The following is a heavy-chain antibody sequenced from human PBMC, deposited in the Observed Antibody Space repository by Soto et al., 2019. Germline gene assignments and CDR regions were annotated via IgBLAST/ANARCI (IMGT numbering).Heavy chain of an antibody. V-gene: IGHV3-23*01. D-gene: IGHD4-17*01. J-gene: IGHJ4*02. CDR3: ARGLYGAYGQDF. CDR1: AFTFSSYA. Sequence: GGSLRLSCAASAFTFSSYAMTWVRQAPGKGLEWVSGISSSGVSTSYADSVKGRFTVSRDNSKNTVYLQVNSLRAEDTALYYCARGLYGAYGQDFWGQGILVTVSS. CDR2: ISSSGVST.